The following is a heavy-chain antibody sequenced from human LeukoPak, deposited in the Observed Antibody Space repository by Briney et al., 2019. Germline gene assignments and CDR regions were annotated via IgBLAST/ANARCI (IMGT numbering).Heavy chain of an antibody. CDR3: VSGSWYFAY. CDR2: IYTSGST. Sequence: SETLSLTCTVSGGSISSYYWRWIRQPPGKGLEWVGYIYTSGSTNYNPSLKSRLTISVDTSKNQFSLKLSSVTAAGTAVYYCVSGSWYFAYWGQGTLVTVSS. CDR1: GGSISSYY. V-gene: IGHV4-4*09. J-gene: IGHJ4*02. D-gene: IGHD6-13*01.